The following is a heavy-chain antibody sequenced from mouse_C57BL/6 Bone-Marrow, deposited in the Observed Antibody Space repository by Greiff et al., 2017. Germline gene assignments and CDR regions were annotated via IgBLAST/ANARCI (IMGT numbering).Heavy chain of an antibody. CDR3: AICLYAMDY. CDR1: GYTFTSYW. J-gene: IGHJ4*01. Sequence: QVQLKQPGAELVKPGASVKLSCKASGYTFTSYWMHWVKQRPGQGLEWIGMIHPNSGSTNYNEKFKSKATLTVDKSSSTVYMQLSSLTSEDSAVYYCAICLYAMDYWGQGTSVTVSS. CDR2: IHPNSGST. V-gene: IGHV1-64*01.